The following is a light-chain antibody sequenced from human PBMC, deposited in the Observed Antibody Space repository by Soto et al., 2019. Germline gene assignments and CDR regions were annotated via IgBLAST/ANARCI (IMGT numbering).Light chain of an antibody. J-gene: IGLJ1*01. CDR2: DNH. Sequence: QSVLTQPPSVSAAPGQRVTISCSGSSSNIGNNYVSWYQQLPGTAPKLLIYDNHKRPSGIPDRFSGSKSGTSATLGITGLQTGDEADYYCGSWDSSLSADVFGTGTKVTVL. V-gene: IGLV1-51*01. CDR3: GSWDSSLSADV. CDR1: SSNIGNNY.